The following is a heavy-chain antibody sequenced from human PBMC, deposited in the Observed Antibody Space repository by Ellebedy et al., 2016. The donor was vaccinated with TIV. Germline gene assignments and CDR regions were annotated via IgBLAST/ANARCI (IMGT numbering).Heavy chain of an antibody. D-gene: IGHD5-18*01. CDR1: GFTFGVVPY. CDR2: INPNNGVT. Sequence: ASVKVSXXTSGFTFGVVPYIHWVRQAPGQRPEWMGCINPNNGVTNYAPKFRGRVTMTRDTSINTVYLDLNTLSSADTAVYYCAREAAIQLWLRDALDLWGQGTVVIVSS. V-gene: IGHV1-2*02. CDR3: AREAAIQLWLRDALDL. J-gene: IGHJ3*01.